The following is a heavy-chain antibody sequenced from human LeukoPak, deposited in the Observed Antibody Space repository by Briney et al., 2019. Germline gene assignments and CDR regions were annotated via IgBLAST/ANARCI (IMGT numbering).Heavy chain of an antibody. CDR2: ISSSSSYI. CDR3: AKGIVVPAADGYFDY. J-gene: IGHJ4*02. V-gene: IGHV3-21*01. D-gene: IGHD2-2*01. CDR1: GFTFSSYS. Sequence: GGPLRLSCAASGFTFSSYSMNWVRQAPGKGLEWVSSISSSSSYIYYADSVKGRFTISRDNAKNSLYLQMNSLRAEDTAVYYCAKGIVVPAADGYFDYWGQGTLVTVSS.